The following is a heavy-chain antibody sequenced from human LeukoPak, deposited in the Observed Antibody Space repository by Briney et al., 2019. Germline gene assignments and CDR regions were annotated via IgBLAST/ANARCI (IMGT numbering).Heavy chain of an antibody. V-gene: IGHV1-45*02. D-gene: IGHD5-12*01. CDR3: ARSPFSGDDDAFDI. CDR1: GYTFTYRY. J-gene: IGHJ3*02. CDR2: FTPFNGNT. Sequence: SVKVSCKASGYTFTYRYLHWVRQAPGQALEWMGWFTPFNGNTNYAQRFQDRVTITRDRSRNTVYMELNSLRFEDTAMYYCARSPFSGDDDAFDIWGQGTMVTVSS.